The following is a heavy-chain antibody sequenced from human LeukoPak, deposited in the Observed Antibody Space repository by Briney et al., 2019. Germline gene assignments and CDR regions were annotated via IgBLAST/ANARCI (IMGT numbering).Heavy chain of an antibody. CDR2: IKQDGREK. V-gene: IGHV3-7*05. CDR1: GFSFSSYT. D-gene: IGHD4-17*01. J-gene: IGHJ4*02. CDR3: ARDKSYGDSEDY. Sequence: PGGSLRLSCAASGFSFSSYTMSWVRQAPGKGLEWVANIKQDGREKYYVDSVKGRFTISRDNAKNSLSLQMNSLRAEDTAVYYCARDKSYGDSEDYWGQGTLVTVSS.